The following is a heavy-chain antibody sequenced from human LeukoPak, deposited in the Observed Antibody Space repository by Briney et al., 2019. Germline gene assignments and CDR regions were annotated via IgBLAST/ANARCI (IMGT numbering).Heavy chain of an antibody. J-gene: IGHJ4*02. D-gene: IGHD6-13*01. CDR3: AHSRATAAVATSFEY. V-gene: IGHV2-5*02. CDR1: GFSLSTTGVG. CDR2: IYWDDEK. Sequence: SGPTLVNPTQTLTVTCTFSGFSLSTTGVGVGWIRQPPGKALDWLALIYWDDEKRYSPSLKSRLTLTKDTSKNQVVLTMTNMDPVDTATYYCAHSRATAAVATSFEYWGQGTLVTVSS.